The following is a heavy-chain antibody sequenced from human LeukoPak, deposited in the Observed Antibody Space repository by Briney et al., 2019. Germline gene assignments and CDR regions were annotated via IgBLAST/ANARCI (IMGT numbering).Heavy chain of an antibody. Sequence: GGSLRLSRAASGFSFSSYEMNWVRQAPGKGLEWISYISASGTLTHYADSVEGRFTISRDNAKNSLFLQMNSLRGEDTAVYYCARDGTPNYSTGWVYMDVWGKGTTITISS. V-gene: IGHV3-48*03. D-gene: IGHD6-25*01. J-gene: IGHJ6*04. CDR2: ISASGTLT. CDR1: GFSFSSYE. CDR3: ARDGTPNYSTGWVYMDV.